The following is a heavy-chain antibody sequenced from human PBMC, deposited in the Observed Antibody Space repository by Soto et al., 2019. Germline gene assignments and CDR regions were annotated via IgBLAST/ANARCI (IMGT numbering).Heavy chain of an antibody. CDR2: INHSGST. D-gene: IGHD6-19*01. J-gene: IGHJ4*02. Sequence: QVQLKQWGAGALKPSETLSLTCAVYDGSFSGYYWNWIRQPPGKGLEWIGEINHSGSTNYNPSLKSRVTISVDASKSKFSLKMNSVTAADTAVYYCARRYDSGRYYFDYWGQGTLVTVSS. V-gene: IGHV4-34*01. CDR3: ARRYDSGRYYFDY. CDR1: DGSFSGYY.